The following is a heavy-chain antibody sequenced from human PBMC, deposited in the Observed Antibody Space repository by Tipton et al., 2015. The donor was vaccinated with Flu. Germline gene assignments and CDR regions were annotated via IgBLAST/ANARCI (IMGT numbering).Heavy chain of an antibody. CDR1: GGSFSGYY. V-gene: IGHV4-34*01. J-gene: IGHJ4*02. CDR3: ARGTDGGGDY. Sequence: LRLSCAVYGGSFSGYYWSWIRQPPGKGLEWIGEINNSGSTNYNPSLKSRGTISVDTSKNQFSLKLSSVTAADTAVYYCARGTDGGGDYWGQGTLVTVSS. D-gene: IGHD4-23*01. CDR2: INNSGST.